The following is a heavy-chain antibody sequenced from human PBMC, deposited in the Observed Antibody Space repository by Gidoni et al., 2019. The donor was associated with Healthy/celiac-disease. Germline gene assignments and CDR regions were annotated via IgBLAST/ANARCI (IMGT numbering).Heavy chain of an antibody. Sequence: QVQLHQWGAGLLQPSETLSLTCAVYGGSFSGYYWSWIRQPPGKGLEWIGEINHSGSTNYNPSLKSRVTISVDTSKNQFSLKLSSVTAADTAVYYCARERAVAYYYYYMDVWGKGTTVTVSS. CDR1: GGSFSGYY. J-gene: IGHJ6*03. V-gene: IGHV4-34*01. CDR3: ARERAVAYYYYYMDV. CDR2: INHSGST. D-gene: IGHD6-19*01.